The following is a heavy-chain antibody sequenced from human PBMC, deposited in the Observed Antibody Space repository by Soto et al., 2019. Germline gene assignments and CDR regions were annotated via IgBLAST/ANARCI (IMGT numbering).Heavy chain of an antibody. Sequence: SETLSLTCTVSGGSISSYYWSWIRQPPGKGLEWIGYIYYSGSTNYNPSLKSRVTISVDTSKNQFSLKLSSVTAADTAVYYCARDAPGGYYYDSPDDFDIWGQGTMVTVSS. J-gene: IGHJ3*02. CDR2: IYYSGST. CDR3: ARDAPGGYYYDSPDDFDI. CDR1: GGSISSYY. D-gene: IGHD3-22*01. V-gene: IGHV4-59*01.